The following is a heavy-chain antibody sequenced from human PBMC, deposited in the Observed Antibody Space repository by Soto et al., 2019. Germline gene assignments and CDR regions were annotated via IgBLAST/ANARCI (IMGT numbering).Heavy chain of an antibody. CDR2: IYYSGST. V-gene: IGHV4-59*01. CDR1: GDSIGTSG. D-gene: IGHD3-22*01. Sequence: SVPLCLRCTVAGDSIGTSGWSWIRRPPGKGLEWIGNIYYSGSTNYNPSLKSRVTISLDTSKNEFSLKLTSVTAADTAVYHCASTKRWLSFDSWGPGTLVTVSS. CDR3: ASTKRWLSFDS. J-gene: IGHJ4*02.